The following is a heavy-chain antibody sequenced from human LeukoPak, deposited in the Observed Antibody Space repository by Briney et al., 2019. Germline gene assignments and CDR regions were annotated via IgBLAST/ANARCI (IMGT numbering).Heavy chain of an antibody. J-gene: IGHJ3*02. Sequence: SVKVSCKASGGTFSSYAMSWVRQAPGQGLEWMGGIIPIFGTANYAQKFQGRVTITADESTSTAYMELSSLRSEDTAVYYCAGTFLLGGPDAFDIWGQGTMVTVSS. V-gene: IGHV1-69*13. D-gene: IGHD1-14*01. CDR1: GGTFSSYA. CDR3: AGTFLLGGPDAFDI. CDR2: IIPIFGTA.